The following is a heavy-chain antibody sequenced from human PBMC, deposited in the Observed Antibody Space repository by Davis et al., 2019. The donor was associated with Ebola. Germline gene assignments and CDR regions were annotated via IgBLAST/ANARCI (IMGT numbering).Heavy chain of an antibody. J-gene: IGHJ4*02. CDR1: GGSFRSGDYY. Sequence: SETLSLTCTVSGGSFRSGDYYWSWIRQPPGKGLEWIGYIYYTGNTHYNPSLKSRVTISVDTSKNQFSLKLSSVTAADTAVYYCARLIMTYYYDSSGYYARGSYFDYWGQGTLVTVSS. D-gene: IGHD3-22*01. CDR2: IYYTGNT. CDR3: ARLIMTYYYDSSGYYARGSYFDY. V-gene: IGHV4-30-4*01.